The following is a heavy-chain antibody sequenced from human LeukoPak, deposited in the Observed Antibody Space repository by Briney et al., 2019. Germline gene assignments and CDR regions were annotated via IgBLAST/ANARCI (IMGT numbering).Heavy chain of an antibody. CDR3: ARDEVAGTHYFDY. J-gene: IGHJ4*02. CDR1: GYTFTSHY. V-gene: IGHV1-46*01. CDR2: FNAGGGST. Sequence: ASVKVSCKASGYTFTSHYMHWVRQAPGQGLEWMGLFNAGGGSTNYAQKFQGRVFMTGDTSTGTVYMELSSLRPEDAAVYYCARDEVAGTHYFDYWGQGTVVTVSS. D-gene: IGHD3-10*01.